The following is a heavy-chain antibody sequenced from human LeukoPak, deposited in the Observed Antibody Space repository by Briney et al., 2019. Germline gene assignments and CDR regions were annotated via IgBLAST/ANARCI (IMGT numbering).Heavy chain of an antibody. D-gene: IGHD5-12*01. CDR3: AKDGYSGYDFYYFDY. V-gene: IGHV3-23*01. J-gene: IGHJ4*02. CDR2: ISGSGGST. CDR1: GFTFSSYA. Sequence: SGGSLRLSCAASGFTFSSYAMGWVRQAPGKGLEWVSAISGSGGSTYYADSVKGRFTISRDSSKNTLYLQMNSLRAEDTAVYYCAKDGYSGYDFYYFDYWGQGTLVTVSS.